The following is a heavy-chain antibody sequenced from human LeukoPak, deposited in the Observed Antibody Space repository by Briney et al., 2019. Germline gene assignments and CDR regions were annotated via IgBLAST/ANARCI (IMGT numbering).Heavy chain of an antibody. V-gene: IGHV3-15*01. Sequence: GGSLRLSCAASGFTFSNAWMSWVRQAPGKGLEWVGRIKSKTDGGSTDYAAPVKGRFTISRDDSKNTLYLQMNSLKTEDTAVYYCTTDEYCSGGSCYSVGYWGQGTLVTVSS. D-gene: IGHD2-15*01. CDR1: GFTFSNAW. J-gene: IGHJ4*02. CDR2: IKSKTDGGST. CDR3: TTDEYCSGGSCYSVGY.